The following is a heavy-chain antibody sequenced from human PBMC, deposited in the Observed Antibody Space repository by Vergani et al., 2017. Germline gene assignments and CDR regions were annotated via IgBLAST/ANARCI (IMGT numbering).Heavy chain of an antibody. CDR1: GFTFSSYA. Sequence: EVQLLESGGGLVQPGGSLRLSCAASGFTFSSYAMSWVRQAPGKGLEWVSAISGSGGSTYYADSVKGRFTISRDNSKTTLYLQMNSLRAEDTAVYYCAKYVIDSSGYYYDYWGQGTLVTVSS. J-gene: IGHJ4*02. V-gene: IGHV3-23*01. CDR2: ISGSGGST. D-gene: IGHD3-22*01. CDR3: AKYVIDSSGYYYDY.